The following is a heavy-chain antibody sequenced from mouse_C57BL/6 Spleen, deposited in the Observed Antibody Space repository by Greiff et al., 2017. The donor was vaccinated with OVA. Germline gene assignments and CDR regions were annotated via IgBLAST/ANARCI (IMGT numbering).Heavy chain of an antibody. V-gene: IGHV14-2*01. CDR3: ARGLGGGVLGFEV. CDR2: IDPADGET. J-gene: IGHJ1*03. Sequence: EVQLVESGAELVKPGASVKLSCTASGFNITDYYMHWVKQRPEQGLEWIGRIDPADGETKYAPKFQGKATITADTSSNTAYLQLSSLTSEDTAVYYCARGLGGGVLGFEVWGTGTTVTVSS. CDR1: GFNITDYY. D-gene: IGHD3-3*01.